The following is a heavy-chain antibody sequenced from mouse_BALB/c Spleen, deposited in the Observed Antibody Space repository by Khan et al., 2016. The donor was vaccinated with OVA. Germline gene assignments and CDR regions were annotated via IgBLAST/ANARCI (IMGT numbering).Heavy chain of an antibody. CDR2: LNPSNGDT. CDR3: ARSGYGNPFAY. D-gene: IGHD2-1*01. J-gene: IGHJ3*01. CDR1: GYTFTSFY. Sequence: QVQLQQPGAELVKPGASVKISCKASGYTFTSFYMYWVKQRPGQGLEWIGGLNPSNGDTHFYEKFKSKATLTVDKSSTTAYMQFSSLTSEDSAVYYWARSGYGNPFAYWGQGTLVTVSA. V-gene: IGHV1S81*02.